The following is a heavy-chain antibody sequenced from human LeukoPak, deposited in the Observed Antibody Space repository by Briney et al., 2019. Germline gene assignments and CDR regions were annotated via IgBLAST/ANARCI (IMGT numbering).Heavy chain of an antibody. CDR3: ARREKLVFDY. D-gene: IGHD6-6*01. V-gene: IGHV4-30-2*01. J-gene: IGHJ4*02. CDR2: IYHSGST. Sequence: SQTLSLTCAVSGGSISSGGYSWSWIRQPPGKGLEWIGYIYHSGSTYYNPSLKSRVTISVDRSKNQFSLKLSSVTAADTAVYYCARREKLVFDYWGQGTLVTVSS. CDR1: GGSISSGGYS.